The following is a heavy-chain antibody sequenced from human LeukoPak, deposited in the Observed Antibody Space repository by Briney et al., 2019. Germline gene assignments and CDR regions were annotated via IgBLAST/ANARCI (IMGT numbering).Heavy chain of an antibody. CDR3: ARISSGWYADP. CDR1: GCSISSYY. CDR2: IYYSGST. D-gene: IGHD6-19*01. V-gene: IGHV4-59*01. Sequence: SETLSLTCTVSGCSISSYYWSWIRQPPGKGLEWIGYIYYSGSTNYNPSLKSRVTISVDTSKNQFSLKLSSVTAADTAVYYCARISSGWYADPWGQGTLVTVSS. J-gene: IGHJ5*02.